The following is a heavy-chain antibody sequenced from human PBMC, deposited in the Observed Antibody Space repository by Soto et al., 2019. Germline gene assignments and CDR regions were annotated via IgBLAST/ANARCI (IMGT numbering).Heavy chain of an antibody. V-gene: IGHV3-21*01. CDR2: ISSSSSYI. CDR1: GFTFSSYS. Sequence: GGSLRLSCAASGFTFSSYSMNWVRQAPGKGLEWVSSISSSSSYIYYADSVKGRFTISRDNAKNSRYLQMNSLRAEDTAVYYCARDLATNYYDFWSGSPVYYGMDVWGQGTTVTV. CDR3: ARDLATNYYDFWSGSPVYYGMDV. D-gene: IGHD3-3*01. J-gene: IGHJ6*02.